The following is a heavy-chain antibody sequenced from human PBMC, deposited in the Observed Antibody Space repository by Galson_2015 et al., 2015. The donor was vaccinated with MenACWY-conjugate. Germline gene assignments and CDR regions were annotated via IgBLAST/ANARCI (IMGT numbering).Heavy chain of an antibody. J-gene: IGHJ1*01. CDR3: TKSQEGAIYGGA. Sequence: SLRLSCAASGFIFNTSWMHWVRQAPGKGLVWVSRIFTGGSSTTYADSVKDRFTISRDNAKNMLHLQMNGLRPEDTAVFYCTKSQEGAIYGGAWGQGTLVTVSS. D-gene: IGHD4-17*01. CDR2: IFTGGSST. V-gene: IGHV3-74*01. CDR1: GFIFNTSW.